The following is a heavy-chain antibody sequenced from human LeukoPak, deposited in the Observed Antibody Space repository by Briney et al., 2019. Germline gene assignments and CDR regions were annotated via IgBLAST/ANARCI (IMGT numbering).Heavy chain of an antibody. CDR1: GYTFTGYY. J-gene: IGHJ4*02. V-gene: IGHV1-2*02. Sequence: ASVKVSCKASGYTFTGYYMHWVRQAPGQGLEGMGWINPTTGGTNYAQNFHGRVTMTRDTSISTAYMELSRLRSDDTAVYYCARDDWGEFDFWGQGTLVIVSS. CDR2: INPTTGGT. CDR3: ARDDWGEFDF. D-gene: IGHD7-27*01.